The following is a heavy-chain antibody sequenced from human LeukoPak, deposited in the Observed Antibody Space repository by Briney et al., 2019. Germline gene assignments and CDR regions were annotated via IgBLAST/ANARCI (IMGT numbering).Heavy chain of an antibody. D-gene: IGHD6-13*01. CDR1: GFTFSSYS. J-gene: IGHJ4*02. CDR3: AGSSSWYRQGDY. CDR2: ISGSGGST. V-gene: IGHV3-23*01. Sequence: GGSLRLSCAASGFTFSSYSMNWVRQAPGKGLEWVSTISGSGGSTYYADSVKGRFTISRDSSKNTLYLQMNSLRAGDTAVYYCAGSSSWYRQGDYWGQGTLVTVSS.